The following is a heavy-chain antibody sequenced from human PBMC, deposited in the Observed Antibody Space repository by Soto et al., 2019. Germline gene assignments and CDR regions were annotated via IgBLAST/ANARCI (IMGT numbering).Heavy chain of an antibody. CDR1: GFTFSSYA. D-gene: IGHD1-26*01. CDR3: AKSELQTYYYYGMDV. V-gene: IGHV3-23*01. J-gene: IGHJ6*02. CDR2: ISGSGGST. Sequence: GGSLRLSCAASGFTFSSYAMSWVRQAPGKGLEWVSAISGSGGSTYYADSVKGRFTISRDNSKNTLYLQMNSLRAEDTAVYYCAKSELQTYYYYGMDVWGQGTTVTVSS.